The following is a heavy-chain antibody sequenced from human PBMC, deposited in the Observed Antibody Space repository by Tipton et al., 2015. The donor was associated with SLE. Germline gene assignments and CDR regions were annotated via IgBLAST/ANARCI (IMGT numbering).Heavy chain of an antibody. V-gene: IGHV3-9*01. CDR3: AKESSGYSSGWYGDYYYGMDV. CDR2: ISWNGGRI. CDR1: GFTFDDYG. J-gene: IGHJ6*02. Sequence: SLRLSCAASGFTFDDYGMHWVRQAPGKGPEWVSGISWNGGRIDYADSVKGRFSISRDNAKRSLYLQMNGLRPEDTGLYYCAKESSGYSSGWYGDYYYGMDVWGQGTTVTVSS. D-gene: IGHD6-19*01.